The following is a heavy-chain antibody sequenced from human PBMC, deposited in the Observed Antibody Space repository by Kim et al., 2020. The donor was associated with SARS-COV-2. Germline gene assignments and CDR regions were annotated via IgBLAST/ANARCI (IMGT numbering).Heavy chain of an antibody. Sequence: YADSVKGRFTSSRDHGKNSLYLQMNNLGPEDTGVYYCARQWLVRRFCFNSWGQGTLVTVSS. D-gene: IGHD6-19*01. J-gene: IGHJ4*02. V-gene: IGHV3-48*01. CDR3: ARQWLVRRFCFNS.